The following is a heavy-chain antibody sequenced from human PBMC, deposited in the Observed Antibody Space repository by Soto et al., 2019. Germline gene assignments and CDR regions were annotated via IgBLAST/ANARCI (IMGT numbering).Heavy chain of an antibody. J-gene: IGHJ6*02. CDR2: ISGYNGNT. CDR3: ARDKGYGFGWSSSSGLDV. V-gene: IGHV1-18*01. D-gene: IGHD5-18*01. CDR1: GYTFSNFG. Sequence: ASVKVSCKASGYTFSNFGLSWVRQAPGQGLEWMGWISGYNGNTNSAERFQGRVTMTTDTSTSTAYMEVRSLTYDDKAVYYCARDKGYGFGWSSSSGLDVWGQGTTVTSP.